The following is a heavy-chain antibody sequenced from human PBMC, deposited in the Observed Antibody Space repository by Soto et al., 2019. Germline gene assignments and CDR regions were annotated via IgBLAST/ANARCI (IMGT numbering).Heavy chain of an antibody. CDR2: INPNSGGT. CDR3: ARGSYGYRYNYYYGMDV. CDR1: GYTFTGYY. V-gene: IGHV1-2*04. J-gene: IGHJ6*02. Sequence: ASVKVSCKASGYTFTGYYMHWVRQAPGQGLEWMGWINPNSGGTNYAQKFQGWVTMNRDTSISTAYMELSRLRSDDTAVYYCARGSYGYRYNYYYGMDVWGQGTTVTVSS. D-gene: IGHD5-18*01.